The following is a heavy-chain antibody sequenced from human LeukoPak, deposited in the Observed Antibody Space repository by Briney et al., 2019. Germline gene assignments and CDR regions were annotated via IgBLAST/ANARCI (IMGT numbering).Heavy chain of an antibody. V-gene: IGHV3-15*05. J-gene: IGHJ4*02. CDR2: IKSKSDGGAT. CDR3: SPDLYSKFKGYFDY. D-gene: IGHD4-11*01. CDR1: GFTFGDYA. Sequence: GSLRLSCTGSGFTFGDYAMSWVRQAPGMGLEWVGRIKSKSDGGATDYAVSVKGRFTISRDDRRNTLYLQMNSVKTEDTAVYYCSPDLYSKFKGYFDYWGQGTLVTVSS.